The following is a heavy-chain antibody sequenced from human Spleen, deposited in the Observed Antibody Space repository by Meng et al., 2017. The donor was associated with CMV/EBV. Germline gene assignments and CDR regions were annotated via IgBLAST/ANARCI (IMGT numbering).Heavy chain of an antibody. Sequence: GGSLRLSCAASGFTFSSYEMNWVRQAPGKGLEWVSYISSSGSTIYYADSVKGRFTISRDNAKNSLYLQMNSLRAEDTAVYYCARSTLPWVRTPLDAFDIWGQGTMVTVSS. CDR1: GFTFSSYE. V-gene: IGHV3-48*03. CDR2: ISSSGSTI. J-gene: IGHJ3*02. D-gene: IGHD3-10*01. CDR3: ARSTLPWVRTPLDAFDI.